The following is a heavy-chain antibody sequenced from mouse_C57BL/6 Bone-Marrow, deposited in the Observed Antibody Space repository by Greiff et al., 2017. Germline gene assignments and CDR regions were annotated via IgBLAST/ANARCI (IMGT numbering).Heavy chain of an antibody. CDR2: ISSGGSYT. D-gene: IGHD1-1*01. Sequence: EVKLVESGGDLVKPGGSLKLSCAASGFTFSSYGMSWVRQTPDKRLEWVATISSGGSYTYYPESVKGRFTISRDNAKNTLYLQMSSLKSEDTAVYYCARLTTVLYWYFDVWGTGTTVTVSS. J-gene: IGHJ1*03. CDR1: GFTFSSYG. V-gene: IGHV5-6*01. CDR3: ARLTTVLYWYFDV.